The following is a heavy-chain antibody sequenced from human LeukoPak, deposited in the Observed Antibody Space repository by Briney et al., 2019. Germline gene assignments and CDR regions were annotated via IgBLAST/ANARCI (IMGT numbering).Heavy chain of an antibody. J-gene: IGHJ6*03. CDR1: GGFMSRYY. CDR2: IYTRGNH. CDR3: AKHTAGNFWGGYYFYYMDV. V-gene: IGHV4-4*08. D-gene: IGHD4-23*01. Sequence: PSEPLSLTCTVSGGFMSRYYWRWIREPPGKAREGIGYIYTRGNHIYNTSLKSRVTIPVDTSKNQFSLKLSSVTAGDTAVYFCAKHTAGNFWGGYYFYYMDVWGKGTTVTVSS.